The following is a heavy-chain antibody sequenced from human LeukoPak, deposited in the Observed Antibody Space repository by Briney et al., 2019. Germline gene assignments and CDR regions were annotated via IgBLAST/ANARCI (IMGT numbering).Heavy chain of an antibody. Sequence: ASVKVSCKASGYTFSNYDMDWVRQAPGQGLEWMGWINTKTGNPTYAQGFTGRFVFSLDTSVSTTYLQISSLKADDTAVYYCARDQRYCGGDCYDAFDIWGQGTMVTVSS. CDR1: GYTFSNYD. J-gene: IGHJ3*02. CDR3: ARDQRYCGGDCYDAFDI. CDR2: INTKTGNP. V-gene: IGHV7-4-1*02. D-gene: IGHD2-21*02.